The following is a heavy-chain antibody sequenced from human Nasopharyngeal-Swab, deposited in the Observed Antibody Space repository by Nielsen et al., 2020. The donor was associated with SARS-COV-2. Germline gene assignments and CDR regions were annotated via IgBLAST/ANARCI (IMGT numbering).Heavy chain of an antibody. CDR2: INPGSGGT. J-gene: IGHJ6*01. D-gene: IGHD2-2*01. V-gene: IGHV1-46*02. Sequence: ASVQVSCNASGYTFNNYYIHCVRQAPGQGFEWLGMINPGSGGTTYAQKFQGRVTMTRDTSTSTVFMDLGSLRSEDTAVYYCARRGRCSGSSCDMDVWGQGTTVTVSS. CDR3: ARRGRCSGSSCDMDV. CDR1: GYTFNNYY.